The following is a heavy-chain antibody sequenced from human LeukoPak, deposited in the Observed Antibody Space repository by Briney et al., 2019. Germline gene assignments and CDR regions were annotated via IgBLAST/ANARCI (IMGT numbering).Heavy chain of an antibody. CDR2: ISYDGSNK. V-gene: IGHV3-30*04. CDR1: GFTFSNYP. CDR3: AKEMGGSYYRRDAFDI. J-gene: IGHJ3*02. D-gene: IGHD1-26*01. Sequence: GGSLRLSCEASGFTFSNYPMHWVRQAPGKGLEWVAVISYDGSNKYYADFVKGRFTISRDNSKNTLYLQMNSLRAEDTAVYYCAKEMGGSYYRRDAFDIWGQGTMVTVSS.